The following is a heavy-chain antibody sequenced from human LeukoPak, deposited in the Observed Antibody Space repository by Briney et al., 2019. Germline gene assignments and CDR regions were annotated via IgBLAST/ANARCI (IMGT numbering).Heavy chain of an antibody. CDR3: ARGRGADYGGNSGYFDY. Sequence: PGKSLRLSCAASGFTFSGFGMHWVRQAPGKGLEWVAVIWYDGSNKYYADSVKGRFTISRDNPENTLYVQMNSLRAEDTAVYYCARGRGADYGGNSGYFDYWGQGTLVTVSS. CDR1: GFTFSGFG. CDR2: IWYDGSNK. J-gene: IGHJ4*02. D-gene: IGHD4-23*01. V-gene: IGHV3-33*01.